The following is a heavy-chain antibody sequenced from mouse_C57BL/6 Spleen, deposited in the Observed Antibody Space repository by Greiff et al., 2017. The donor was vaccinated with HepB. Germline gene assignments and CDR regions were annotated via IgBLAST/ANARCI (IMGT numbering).Heavy chain of an antibody. V-gene: IGHV1-69*01. J-gene: IGHJ1*03. CDR1: GYTFTSYW. Sequence: QVQLQQPGAELVMPGASVKLSCKASGYTFTSYWMHWVKQRPGQGLEWIGEIDPSDSYTNYNQKFKGKSTLTVDKSSSTAYMQLSSLTSEDSAVYYCARRGNYDEYFDVWGTGTTVTVTS. CDR3: ARRGNYDEYFDV. D-gene: IGHD2-4*01. CDR2: IDPSDSYT.